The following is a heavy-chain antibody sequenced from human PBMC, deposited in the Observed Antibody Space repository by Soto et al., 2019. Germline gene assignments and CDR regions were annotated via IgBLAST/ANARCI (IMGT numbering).Heavy chain of an antibody. D-gene: IGHD6-19*01. CDR1: GYTFSGLY. V-gene: IGHV1-2*02. Sequence: GASVKVSCKASGYTFSGLYMHWVRQAPGQGLEWMGWINPNSGGTKSAEKFQGRVTMTRDTSISTDYMELSRLTSDDTAVYYCASAAVTGTAGLDFWGQGTQVTVSS. J-gene: IGHJ4*02. CDR3: ASAAVTGTAGLDF. CDR2: INPNSGGT.